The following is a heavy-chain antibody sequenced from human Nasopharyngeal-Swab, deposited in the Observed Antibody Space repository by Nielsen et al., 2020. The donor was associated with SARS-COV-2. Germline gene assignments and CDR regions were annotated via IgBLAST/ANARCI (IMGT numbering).Heavy chain of an antibody. J-gene: IGHJ6*02. CDR1: SDSISPYF. Sequence: SKTLSLTCTVSSDSISPYFWNWIRQPPGMGLEWIGYISHSGSTNYTPSLKSRVTISIDTSKKQLSLKLRSVTAADTAVYYCARIDGWGAMDVWGQGTTVTVSS. CDR2: ISHSGST. D-gene: IGHD3-10*01. V-gene: IGHV4-59*13. CDR3: ARIDGWGAMDV.